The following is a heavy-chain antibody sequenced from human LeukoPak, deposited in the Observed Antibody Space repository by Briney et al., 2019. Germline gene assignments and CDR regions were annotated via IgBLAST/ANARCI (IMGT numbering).Heavy chain of an antibody. Sequence: SVKVSCKASGGTFSSYAISWVRQAPGQGLEWMGGIIPIFDTANYAQKFQGRVTITADESTSTAYMELSSLRSEDTAVYYCARLSREARHWGDAFDIWGQGTMVTVSS. D-gene: IGHD3-16*01. V-gene: IGHV1-69*13. J-gene: IGHJ3*02. CDR2: IIPIFDTA. CDR3: ARLSREARHWGDAFDI. CDR1: GGTFSSYA.